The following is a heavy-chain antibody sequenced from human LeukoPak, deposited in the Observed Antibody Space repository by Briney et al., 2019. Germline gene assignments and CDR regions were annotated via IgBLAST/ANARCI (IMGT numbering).Heavy chain of an antibody. V-gene: IGHV3-66*02. CDR1: GFTVRSNY. CDR3: ARDYYDSNGAGSL. D-gene: IGHD3-22*01. CDR2: IYSGGST. Sequence: GGSLRLSCAASGFTVRSNYMSWVRQAPGKGLEWVSVIYSGGSTYYADSVKGRFTISRDNSKNTLYLQMNSLRAEDTAVYYCARDYYDSNGAGSLWGQGTLVTVSS. J-gene: IGHJ4*02.